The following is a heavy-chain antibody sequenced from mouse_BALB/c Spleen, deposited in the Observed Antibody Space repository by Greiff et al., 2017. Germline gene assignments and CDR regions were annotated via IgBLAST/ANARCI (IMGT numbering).Heavy chain of an antibody. CDR3: ARVLLSTMITTGYAMDY. CDR2: ISSGGST. Sequence: EVKLVESGGGLVKPGGSLKLSCAASGFTFSSYAMSWVRQTPEKRLEWVASISSGGSTYYPDSVKGRFTISRDNARNILYLQMSSLRSEDTAMYYCARVLLSTMITTGYAMDYWGQGTSVTVSS. J-gene: IGHJ4*01. CDR1: GFTFSSYA. D-gene: IGHD2-4*01. V-gene: IGHV5-6-5*01.